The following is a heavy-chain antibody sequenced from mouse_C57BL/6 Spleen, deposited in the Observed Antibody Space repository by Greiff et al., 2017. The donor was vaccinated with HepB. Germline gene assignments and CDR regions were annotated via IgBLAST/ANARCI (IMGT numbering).Heavy chain of an antibody. Sequence: VQLQQSGPELVKPGASVKMSCKASGYTFTDYNMHWVKQSHGKSLEWIGYINPNNGGTSYNQKVKGKATLTVNKSSSTAYMELRSLTSEDSAVYYCAISWGIYYYVSRHPYYFDYWGQGTTLTVSS. CDR2: INPNNGGT. D-gene: IGHD1-1*01. CDR1: GYTFTDYN. CDR3: AISWGIYYYVSRHPYYFDY. V-gene: IGHV1-22*01. J-gene: IGHJ2*01.